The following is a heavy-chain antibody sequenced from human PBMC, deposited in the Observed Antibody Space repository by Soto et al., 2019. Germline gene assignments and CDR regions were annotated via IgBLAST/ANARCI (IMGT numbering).Heavy chain of an antibody. CDR2: IIPIFGTA. CDR1: GGTFSSYA. CDR3: ASFYYGSGSYYRQYYFDY. J-gene: IGHJ4*02. Sequence: SVKVSCKASGGTFSSYAISWVRQAPGQGLEWMGGIIPIFGTANYAQKFQGRVTITADESTSTAYMELSSLRSEDTAVYYCASFYYGSGSYYRQYYFDYWGQGTLVTSPQ. D-gene: IGHD3-10*01. V-gene: IGHV1-69*13.